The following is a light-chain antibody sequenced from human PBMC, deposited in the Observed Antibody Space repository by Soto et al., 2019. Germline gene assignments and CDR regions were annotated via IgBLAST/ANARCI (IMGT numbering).Light chain of an antibody. Sequence: EIVMTQSPATLSVSPGEKATLSCRASQSVTSYLAWYQQTPGQAPRLLIQGASARATDVPARFSGSGSGTEFTLTISSLQSEDFAVYYCQQYSNWRWTFGQGTKVEI. V-gene: IGKV3-15*01. J-gene: IGKJ1*01. CDR3: QQYSNWRWT. CDR2: GAS. CDR1: QSVTSY.